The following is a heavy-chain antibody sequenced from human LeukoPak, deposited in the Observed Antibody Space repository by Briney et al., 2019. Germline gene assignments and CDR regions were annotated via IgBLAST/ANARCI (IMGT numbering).Heavy chain of an antibody. D-gene: IGHD6-13*01. Sequence: GGSLRLSCAASGFTFSTYGMHWVRHAPGKGLEWVAFIRSDGTNKYYADSVKGRFTISRDKTKNTLSLQMNSLRPEDTAVYYCARDQGPAAGDYFDYRGQGTLVTVSS. V-gene: IGHV3-30*02. CDR3: ARDQGPAAGDYFDY. J-gene: IGHJ4*02. CDR1: GFTFSTYG. CDR2: IRSDGTNK.